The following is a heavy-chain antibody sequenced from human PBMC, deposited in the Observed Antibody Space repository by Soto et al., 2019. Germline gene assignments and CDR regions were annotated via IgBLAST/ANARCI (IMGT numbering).Heavy chain of an antibody. V-gene: IGHV3-33*01. Sequence: GGSLRLSCAASGFTFSSYGMHWVRQAPGKGLEWVAVIWYDGSNKYYADSVKGRFTISRDNSKNTLYLQMNSLRAEDTAVYYCASDEGYYYHSSGYFDFWGHGTLFTVSS. CDR2: IWYDGSNK. CDR1: GFTFSSYG. J-gene: IGHJ4*01. CDR3: ASDEGYYYHSSGYFDF. D-gene: IGHD3-22*01.